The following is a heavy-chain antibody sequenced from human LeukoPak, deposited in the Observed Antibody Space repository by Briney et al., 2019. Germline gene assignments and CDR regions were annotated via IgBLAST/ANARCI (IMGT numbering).Heavy chain of an antibody. CDR1: GASVSSYY. CDR2: IDASGST. D-gene: IGHD4-23*01. CDR3: ARDGYGENSEGDY. J-gene: IGHJ4*02. Sequence: PSETLSLTCTVSGASVSSYYWIWIRQPAGRGLEWIGRIDASGSTNYNPSLKSRVTMSVDSSKNQFSLKVSSVTAADTAVYYCARDGYGENSEGDYWGQGTLVTVSS. V-gene: IGHV4-4*07.